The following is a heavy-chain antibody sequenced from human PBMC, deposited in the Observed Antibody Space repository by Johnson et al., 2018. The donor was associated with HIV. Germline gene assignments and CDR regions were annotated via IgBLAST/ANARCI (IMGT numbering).Heavy chain of an antibody. CDR3: ARKGDAFDI. Sequence: QVQLVESGGGVVHPGRSLRLSCAASGFTFSNYAMHWVRQAPGKGLEWVAVISYDGSNKYYADSVKGRFTISRDNSKNTLYLQMNSLRAEDTAVYYCARKGDAFDIWGQGTKVTVSS. CDR2: ISYDGSNK. J-gene: IGHJ3*02. CDR1: GFTFSNYA. V-gene: IGHV3-30*19.